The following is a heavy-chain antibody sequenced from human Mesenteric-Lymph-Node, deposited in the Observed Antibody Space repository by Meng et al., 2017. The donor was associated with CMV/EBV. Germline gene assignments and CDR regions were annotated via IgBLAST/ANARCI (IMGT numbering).Heavy chain of an antibody. V-gene: IGHV3-11*01. J-gene: IGHJ4*02. D-gene: IGHD5-24*01. CDR1: GFTFSDYA. CDR2: ISSPDSAK. Sequence: GESLKISCEASGFTFSDYAMSWVRQAPGKGLEWISYISSPDSAKYYADSVKGRFTISRDDANNLLYLEMNSLRAEDTAIYYCARDADRLHERRMGSQEIDYWGQGTLVTVSS. CDR3: ARDADRLHERRMGSQEIDY.